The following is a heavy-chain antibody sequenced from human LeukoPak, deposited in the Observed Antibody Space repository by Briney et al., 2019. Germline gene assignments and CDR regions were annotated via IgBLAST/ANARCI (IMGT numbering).Heavy chain of an antibody. CDR1: GYTFTGYY. V-gene: IGHV1-2*02. D-gene: IGHD3-3*01. CDR3: ARGQSITIFEVVTQYP. J-gene: IGHJ5*02. Sequence: ASVKVSCKASGYTFTGYYMHWVRQAPGQGLEWMGWINPNSGGTNYAQKFQGRVTMTRDTSISTAYMGLSRLRSDDTAVYYCARGQSITIFEVVTQYPWGQGTLVTVSS. CDR2: INPNSGGT.